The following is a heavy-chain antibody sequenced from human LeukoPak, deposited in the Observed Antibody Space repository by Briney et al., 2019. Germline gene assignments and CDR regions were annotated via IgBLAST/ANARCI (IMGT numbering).Heavy chain of an antibody. J-gene: IGHJ3*02. Sequence: GASPKFSCKASGYSFPNYWIGWVRQMPRKGLEWMGMIYPTDSDTTYKPSFQGRVTISADKSINTAYLQWSSLKASDTAMYYCARSRAEKVPVWGSYRHHDALHIWGQGTRVTVSS. CDR1: GYSFPNYW. V-gene: IGHV5-51*01. D-gene: IGHD3-16*02. CDR3: ARSRAEKVPVWGSYRHHDALHI. CDR2: IYPTDSDT.